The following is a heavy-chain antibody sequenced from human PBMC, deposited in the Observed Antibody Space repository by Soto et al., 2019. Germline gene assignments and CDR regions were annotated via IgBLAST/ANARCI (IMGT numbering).Heavy chain of an antibody. Sequence: QVQLVESGGNVVQPGRSLRLSCAASGFTFSSYGMHWVRQAPGKGLEWLAVIWYDGTNKYYADSVKGRFTISRDNSKNTLYLQMNSLRAEDTALYYCTTEIKDCIYGVCYGGNWGQGTLVTVSS. J-gene: IGHJ4*02. CDR1: GFTFSSYG. D-gene: IGHD2-8*01. CDR2: IWYDGTNK. V-gene: IGHV3-33*01. CDR3: TTEIKDCIYGVCYGGN.